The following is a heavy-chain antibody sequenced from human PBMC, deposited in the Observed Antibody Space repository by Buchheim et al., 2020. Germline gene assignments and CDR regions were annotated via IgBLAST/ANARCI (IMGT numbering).Heavy chain of an antibody. D-gene: IGHD1-26*01. V-gene: IGHV4-61*02. CDR2: IYNSGST. Sequence: QLQLQESGPGLVKPSQTLSLTCTVSGGSISSSSYYWSWIRQPAGKGLEWIGRIYNSGSTNYNPSLKSRVTISVDTSKKQVSLTLSSVTAALTAVYYCASYSGSSAYSMNVWGQETT. J-gene: IGHJ6*02. CDR3: ASYSGSSAYSMNV. CDR1: GGSISSSSYY.